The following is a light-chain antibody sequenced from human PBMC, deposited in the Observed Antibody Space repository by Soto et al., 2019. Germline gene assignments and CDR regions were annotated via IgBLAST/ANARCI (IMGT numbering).Light chain of an antibody. CDR3: QTWGTGINWV. CDR1: SGHSNYA. V-gene: IGLV4-69*01. CDR2: INTDGSN. Sequence: QLVLTQSPSASASLGASVKLTCTLSSGHSNYAIAWHQQQPEKGPRYLMKINTDGSNIKGGGIPERFSGSSSGAERYLIISSLQSEDEDEYYCQTWGTGINWVFGGGTKLTVL. J-gene: IGLJ3*02.